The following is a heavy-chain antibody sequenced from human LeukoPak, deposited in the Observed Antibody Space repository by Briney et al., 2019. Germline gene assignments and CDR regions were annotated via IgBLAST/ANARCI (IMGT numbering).Heavy chain of an antibody. CDR3: ARVYGDYTVGYFDY. Sequence: PGGSLRLSCAACGFTFSSYAMHWVRQAPGKGLEYVSAISSNGGSTYYANSVKGRFTISRDNSKNRLYLQMGSLRAEDMAVYYCARVYGDYTVGYFDYWGQGTLVTVSS. CDR2: ISSNGGST. CDR1: GFTFSSYA. D-gene: IGHD4-17*01. J-gene: IGHJ4*02. V-gene: IGHV3-64*01.